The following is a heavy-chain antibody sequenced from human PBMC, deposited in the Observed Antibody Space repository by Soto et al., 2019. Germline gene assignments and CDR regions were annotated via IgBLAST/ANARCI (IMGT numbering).Heavy chain of an antibody. CDR2: INTYNGKT. D-gene: IGHD6-19*01. CDR1: GYTFTSYG. Sequence: QVQLVQSGAEVKEPGASVKVSCKASGYTFTSYGISWVRQAPGQGPEWMGWINTYNGKTDYARKFQGRVTMTTDTSTTTAHMELRSLRSDDTAVYYCARPIPVAGTYDYFDHLGQGILLTVSS. J-gene: IGHJ4*02. V-gene: IGHV1-18*01. CDR3: ARPIPVAGTYDYFDH.